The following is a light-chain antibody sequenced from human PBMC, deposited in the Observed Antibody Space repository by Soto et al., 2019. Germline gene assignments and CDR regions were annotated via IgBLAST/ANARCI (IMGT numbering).Light chain of an antibody. CDR2: GAS. CDR3: QQYENLPT. CDR1: QGVGVW. Sequence: DIQMTQSPSSVSASVGDTVTITCRASQGVGVWLGWYQQKPGKAPHLLIYGASGLQVGVPSRFSGSVSGADFTLTISNLQPEDFATYYCQQYENLPTFGQGTRLEIK. J-gene: IGKJ5*01. V-gene: IGKV1-12*01.